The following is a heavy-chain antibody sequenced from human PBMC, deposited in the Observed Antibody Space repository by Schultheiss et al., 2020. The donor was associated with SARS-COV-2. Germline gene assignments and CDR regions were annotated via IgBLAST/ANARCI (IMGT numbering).Heavy chain of an antibody. CDR3: ARADIVVVPAATQEESWFDP. V-gene: IGHV1-2*02. D-gene: IGHD2-2*01. Sequence: ASVKVSCKASGGTFSSYAISWVRQAPGQGLEWMGWINPNSGGTNYAQKFQGRVTMTRDTSASTAYMELSSLRSEDMAVYYCARADIVVVPAATQEESWFDPWGQGTLVTVSS. CDR1: GGTFSSYA. CDR2: INPNSGGT. J-gene: IGHJ5*02.